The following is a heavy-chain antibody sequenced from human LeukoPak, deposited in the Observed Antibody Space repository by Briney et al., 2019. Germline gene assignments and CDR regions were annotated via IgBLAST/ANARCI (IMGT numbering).Heavy chain of an antibody. CDR1: GYSFTSYW. D-gene: IGHD3-9*01. J-gene: IGHJ3*02. CDR3: ARPHYDILTGSSHHDAFDI. V-gene: IGHV5-51*01. Sequence: GESLKISCKGSGYSFTSYWIGWVRQMPGKGLEWMGIIYPGDSDTRYSPSFQGQVTISADKSISTAYLQWSSLKASDTAMYYCARPHYDILTGSSHHDAFDIWGQGTMVTVSS. CDR2: IYPGDSDT.